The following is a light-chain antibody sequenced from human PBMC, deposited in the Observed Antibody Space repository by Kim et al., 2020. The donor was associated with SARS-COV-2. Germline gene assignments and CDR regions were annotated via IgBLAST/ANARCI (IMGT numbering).Light chain of an antibody. CDR3: QQYDTYPYT. CDR1: QSINSW. V-gene: IGKV1-5*01. Sequence: DIQMTQSPSTLSASLGDRVTITCRASQSINSWLAWYQQKPGKAPKLLIYDASSLESGVPSRFSGSASGTEFTLTISSLQPDDFATYYCQQYDTYPYTFGQGTKLEI. J-gene: IGKJ2*01. CDR2: DAS.